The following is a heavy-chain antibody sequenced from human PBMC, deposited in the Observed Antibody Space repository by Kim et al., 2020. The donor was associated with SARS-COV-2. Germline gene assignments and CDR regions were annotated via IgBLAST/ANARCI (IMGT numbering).Heavy chain of an antibody. D-gene: IGHD3-22*01. V-gene: IGHV4-31*02. Sequence: PSLKGRVTISVDTSKNQFSLKLSSVTAADTAVYYCASLQDYYDSSGYNWGQGTLVTVSS. J-gene: IGHJ4*02. CDR3: ASLQDYYDSSGYN.